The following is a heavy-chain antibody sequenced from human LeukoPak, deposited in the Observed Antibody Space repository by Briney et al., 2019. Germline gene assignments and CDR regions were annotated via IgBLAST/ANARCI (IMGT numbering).Heavy chain of an antibody. CDR1: GFTFSSYW. V-gene: IGHV3-74*01. Sequence: GGSLRLSCVASGFTFSSYWMHWVRQAPGKGLVWVSRINSDGSSTSYADSVKGRFTISRDNAKNTLYLQMNSLRAEDTAVYYCAREKVYYDYVWGSYRYLDYWGQGTLVTVSS. D-gene: IGHD3-16*02. CDR2: INSDGSST. CDR3: AREKVYYDYVWGSYRYLDY. J-gene: IGHJ4*02.